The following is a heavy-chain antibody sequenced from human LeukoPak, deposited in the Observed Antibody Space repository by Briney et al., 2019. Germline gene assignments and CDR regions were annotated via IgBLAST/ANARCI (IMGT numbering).Heavy chain of an antibody. CDR1: GFTFSSYA. Sequence: PGGSLRLSCAASGFTFSSYAMHWVRQAPGKGLEWVAVISYDGSNKYYADSVKGRFTISRDNSKNTLYLQMNSLRAEDTAVYYCATGLGYSYGYFDYWGQGTLVTVSS. CDR2: ISYDGSNK. V-gene: IGHV3-30-3*01. J-gene: IGHJ4*02. CDR3: ATGLGYSYGYFDY. D-gene: IGHD5-18*01.